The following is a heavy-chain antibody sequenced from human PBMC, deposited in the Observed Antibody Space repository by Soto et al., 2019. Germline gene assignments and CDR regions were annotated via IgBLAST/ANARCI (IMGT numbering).Heavy chain of an antibody. V-gene: IGHV4-59*01. D-gene: IGHD6-13*01. J-gene: IGHJ5*02. CDR1: GGPIEHYY. CDR2: VYHNGRT. CDR3: AGEYRVSAPGGIWFRP. Sequence: TSETLSLTCNVSGGPIEHYYWSWIRQAPGKGLEWIGYVYHNGRTSYNPSLKSRVSISVDRSKNQFSLNLSSVTAADTAVYYCAGEYRVSAPGGIWFRPWGQGTLVTVS.